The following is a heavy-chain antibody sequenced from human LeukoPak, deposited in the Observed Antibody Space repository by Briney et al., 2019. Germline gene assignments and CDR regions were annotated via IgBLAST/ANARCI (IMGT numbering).Heavy chain of an antibody. CDR1: GFTFSDYY. D-gene: IGHD6-25*01. J-gene: IGHJ2*01. Sequence: GGSLRLSCAASGFTFSDYYMSWIRQAPGKGLEWVSYISSSGSTIYYADSVKGRFTISRDNAKNSLYLQMNSLRAEDTAVYYCARSAQVSDWCFDLWGRGTLVTVSS. CDR2: ISSSGSTI. V-gene: IGHV3-11*01. CDR3: ARSAQVSDWCFDL.